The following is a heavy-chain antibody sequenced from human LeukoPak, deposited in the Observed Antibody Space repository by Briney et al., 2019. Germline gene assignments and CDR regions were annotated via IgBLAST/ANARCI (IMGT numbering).Heavy chain of an antibody. D-gene: IGHD6-19*01. Sequence: SETLFLTCTVSGGSISSYYWSWIRQPPGKGLEWIGYIYYSGSTNYNPSLKSRVTISVDMSKNQFSLKLSSVTAADTAVYYCARAGIAVAGGHFDYWGQGTMVTVSS. J-gene: IGHJ4*03. CDR1: GGSISSYY. CDR3: ARAGIAVAGGHFDY. CDR2: IYYSGST. V-gene: IGHV4-59*01.